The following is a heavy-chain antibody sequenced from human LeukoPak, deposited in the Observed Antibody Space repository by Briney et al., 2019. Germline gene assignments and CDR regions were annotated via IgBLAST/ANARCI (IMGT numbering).Heavy chain of an antibody. J-gene: IGHJ4*02. CDR2: IIPIFDTA. CDR1: GGTFSSYA. V-gene: IGHV1-69*05. D-gene: IGHD1-14*01. CDR3: ARDSGTEPYMGKLDY. Sequence: SVKVSCKASGGTFSSYAISWVRQAPGQGLEWMGGIIPIFDTANYAQKFQGRVTITTDESTSTAYMELSSLRSEDTAVYYCARDSGTEPYMGKLDYWGQGTLVTVSS.